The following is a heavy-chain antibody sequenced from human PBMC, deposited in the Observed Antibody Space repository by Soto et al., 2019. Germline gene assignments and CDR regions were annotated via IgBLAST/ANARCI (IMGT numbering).Heavy chain of an antibody. D-gene: IGHD1-26*01. Sequence: PGGSLRLSCAASGFTVSSNYMSWVRQAPGKGLEWVSVIYSGGSTYYADSVKGRFTISRDNSKNTLYLQMNSLRAEDTAVYYCAKSTVGSVHYGMDVWGQGTTVTVSS. CDR1: GFTVSSNY. J-gene: IGHJ6*02. V-gene: IGHV3-53*01. CDR3: AKSTVGSVHYGMDV. CDR2: IYSGGST.